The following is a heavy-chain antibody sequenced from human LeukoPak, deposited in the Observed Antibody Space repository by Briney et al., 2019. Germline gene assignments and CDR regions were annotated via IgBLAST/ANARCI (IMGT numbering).Heavy chain of an antibody. CDR1: GFTFSSYA. J-gene: IGHJ4*02. V-gene: IGHV3-30-3*01. CDR3: ARPRGYSYGCFDY. Sequence: GGSLRLSCAASGFTFSSYAMHWVRQAPGKGLEWVAVISYDGSNKYYADSVKGRFTISRDNSKNTLYVQMNSLRAEDTAVYYCARPRGYSYGCFDYWGQGTLDTVSS. CDR2: ISYDGSNK. D-gene: IGHD5-18*01.